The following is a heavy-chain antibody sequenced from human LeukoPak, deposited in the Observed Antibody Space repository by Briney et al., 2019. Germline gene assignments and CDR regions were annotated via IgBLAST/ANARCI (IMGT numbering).Heavy chain of an antibody. CDR1: GYTFTGYY. CDR2: INPNSGGI. J-gene: IGHJ3*02. D-gene: IGHD2-21*02. Sequence: ASVKVSCKASGYTFTGYYMHWVRQAPGQGLEWMGWINPNSGGINYAQKFQGRVTMTRDTSISTAYMELSRLRSDDTAVYYCARGRGQTAHIVVVTARRNAFDIWGQGTMVTVSS. V-gene: IGHV1-2*02. CDR3: ARGRGQTAHIVVVTARRNAFDI.